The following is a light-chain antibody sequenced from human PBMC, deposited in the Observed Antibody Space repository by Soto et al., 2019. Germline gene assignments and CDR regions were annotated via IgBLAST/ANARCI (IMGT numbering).Light chain of an antibody. Sequence: DIVMTQSPLSLPVTPGEPASISCRSSQSLLHSSGYNYLDWYLQRPGQSPQLLICLGSDRASGVPERFSGSESGTEFTLKISRVEADDVGVYYCMQRIQTPWTFGQGTKMEI. CDR2: LGS. J-gene: IGKJ1*01. V-gene: IGKV2-28*01. CDR3: MQRIQTPWT. CDR1: QSLLHSSGYNY.